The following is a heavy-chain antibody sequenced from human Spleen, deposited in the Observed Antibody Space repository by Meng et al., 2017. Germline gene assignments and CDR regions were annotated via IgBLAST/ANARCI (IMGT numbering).Heavy chain of an antibody. CDR3: ASHSSGWPNVFDI. V-gene: IGHV4-61*02. J-gene: IGHJ3*02. D-gene: IGHD6-19*01. CDR1: GASSSGANYY. CDR2: ISPRGSA. Sequence: SETLSLTCTVSGASSSGANYYWTWIRQPAGKGLEWIGRISPRGSAEYNPSLKSRVAISVDTSKNQFSLKLSSVTAADTAVYYCASHSSGWPNVFDIWGQGTMVTVSS.